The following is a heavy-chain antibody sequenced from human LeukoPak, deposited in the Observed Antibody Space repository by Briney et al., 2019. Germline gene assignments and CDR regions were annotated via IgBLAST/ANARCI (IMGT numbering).Heavy chain of an antibody. J-gene: IGHJ5*02. Sequence: SQTLSLTCTVSGGSIRNGDYYWNWIRQPPGKGLEWIGCIYYSGSTYYSPSLKSRLTMSLDTSRNQFSLKLSSVTAADTAIYYCARGEIYPLWAWGQGTLVTVSS. CDR2: IYYSGST. D-gene: IGHD3-16*01. CDR3: ARGEIYPLWA. V-gene: IGHV4-30-4*01. CDR1: GGSIRNGDYY.